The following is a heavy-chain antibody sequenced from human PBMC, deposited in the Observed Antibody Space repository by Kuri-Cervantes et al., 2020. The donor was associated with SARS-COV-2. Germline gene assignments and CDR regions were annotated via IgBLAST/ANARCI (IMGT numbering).Heavy chain of an antibody. Sequence: GGSLRLSCAASGFTFSTYSMTWVRQAPGKGLEWVSSISSSSSQRYYVDSVKGRFTISRDNAKNSLYLQMNSLRAEDTAVYYCARGRRIAAAGRSLKYYYYMDVWGKGTTVTVSS. D-gene: IGHD6-13*01. J-gene: IGHJ6*03. CDR3: ARGRRIAAAGRSLKYYYYMDV. CDR2: ISSSSSQR. V-gene: IGHV3-21*01. CDR1: GFTFSTYS.